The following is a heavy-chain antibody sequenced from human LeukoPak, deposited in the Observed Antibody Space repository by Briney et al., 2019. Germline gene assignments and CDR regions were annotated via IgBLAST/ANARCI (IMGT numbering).Heavy chain of an antibody. D-gene: IGHD1-26*01. J-gene: IGHJ4*02. CDR1: GFTFSSYW. CDR2: INQDGSEK. Sequence: AGGSLRLSCADSGFTFSSYWISWVRQAPGKGLEWVANINQDGSEKYYVDSVRGRFTISRDNSKNTLYLQMNSLRAEDTAVYYCAKMSGSGSYYVGGYFDYWGRGTLVTVSS. CDR3: AKMSGSGSYYVGGYFDY. V-gene: IGHV3-7*01.